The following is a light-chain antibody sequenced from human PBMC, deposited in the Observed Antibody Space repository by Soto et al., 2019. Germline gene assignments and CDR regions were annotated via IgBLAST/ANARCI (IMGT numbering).Light chain of an antibody. V-gene: IGLV2-23*02. J-gene: IGLJ3*02. CDR2: EVT. Sequence: QSALTQPASVSGSPGQSITISCTGTSSDIGSYNLVSWYHHHPGKAPQLIIYEVTKRPSGVSGHFSGSKSGNTASLTISGLQAEDEADYYCCSYARSNPFWVFGGGTKLTVL. CDR1: SSDIGSYNL. CDR3: CSYARSNPFWV.